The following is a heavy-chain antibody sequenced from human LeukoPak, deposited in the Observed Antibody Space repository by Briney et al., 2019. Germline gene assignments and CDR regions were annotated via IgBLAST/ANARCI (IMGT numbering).Heavy chain of an antibody. V-gene: IGHV1-24*01. CDR3: ATLNSGSYYNVRHHYYFDY. CDR2: FDPEDGET. Sequence: ASVKVSCKVSGYTLTELSMHWVRQAPGKGLEWMGGFDPEDGETIYAQKFQGRVTMTEDTSTDTAYMELSSLRSEDTALYYCATLNSGSYYNVRHHYYFDYWGQGTLVTVSS. J-gene: IGHJ4*02. CDR1: GYTLTELS. D-gene: IGHD3-10*01.